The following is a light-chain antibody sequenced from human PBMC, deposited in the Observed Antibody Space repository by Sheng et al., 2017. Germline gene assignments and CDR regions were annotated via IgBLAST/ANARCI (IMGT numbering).Light chain of an antibody. CDR2: GAS. CDR3: HQYSDWPQT. J-gene: IGKJ1*01. Sequence: EVVLTQSPGTLSLSPGERATLSCRASQSVSSSYLAWYQHKAGQAPRLLIYGASTRAAGIPARFSGSGSGTEFTLTISSLQSEDLAVYYCHQYSDWPQTFGQGTKVEIK. V-gene: IGKV3-15*01. CDR1: QSVSSSY.